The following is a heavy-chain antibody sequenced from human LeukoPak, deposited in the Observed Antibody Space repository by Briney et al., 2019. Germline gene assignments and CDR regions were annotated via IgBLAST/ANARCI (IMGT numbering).Heavy chain of an antibody. D-gene: IGHD5-18*01. CDR1: GGSISSYY. J-gene: IGHJ5*02. V-gene: IGHV4-59*01. CDR2: TNHSGST. CDR3: ARDRVTQSVGWFDP. Sequence: SETLSLTCTVSGGSISSYYWSWIRQPPGKGLEWIGETNHSGSTNYNPSLKSRVTISVDTSKNQFSLKLSSVTAADTAVYYCARDRVTQSVGWFDPWGQGTLVTVSS.